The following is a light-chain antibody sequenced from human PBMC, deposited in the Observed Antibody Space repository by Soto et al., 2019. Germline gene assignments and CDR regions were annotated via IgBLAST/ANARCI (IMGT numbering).Light chain of an antibody. CDR3: SAYSTGSTPVL. CDR2: DVN. J-gene: IGLJ3*02. CDR1: SSDDGSTFNY. Sequence: QSALTQPASVSGSPGQSITISCTGTSSDDGSTFNYVSWYQHHPGKAPRLIMSDVNHRPSGVSDRFSGSKSGNTASLTISGLQAEDEADYFCSAYSTGSTPVLFGGGTQLTVL. V-gene: IGLV2-14*03.